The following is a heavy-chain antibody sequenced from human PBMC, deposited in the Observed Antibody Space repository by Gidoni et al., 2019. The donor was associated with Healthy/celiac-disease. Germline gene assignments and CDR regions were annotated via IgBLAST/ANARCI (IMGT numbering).Heavy chain of an antibody. Sequence: QVQLVQSGAEVKKPAASVKVSCMASGYTFTSYGISWVRQAPGQGLEWMGWISAYNGNTNYAQKLQGRVTMTTDTSTSTAYMELRGLRSDDTAVYYCARDRRDTAMVFIDGGYYGMDVWGQGTTVTVSS. CDR1: GYTFTSYG. CDR3: ARDRRDTAMVFIDGGYYGMDV. V-gene: IGHV1-18*01. J-gene: IGHJ6*02. D-gene: IGHD5-18*01. CDR2: ISAYNGNT.